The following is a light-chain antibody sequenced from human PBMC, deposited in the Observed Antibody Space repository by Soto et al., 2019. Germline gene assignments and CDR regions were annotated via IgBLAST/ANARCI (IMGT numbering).Light chain of an antibody. Sequence: EIVMTKYPATLSVSPGERATLSCRASQSVSSNLAWYQQKPGQAPRLLIYGASTRATGIPARFSGSGSGTEFTLTISSLQSEDFAVYYCQQYNNWPLWTFGQGTKVDIK. CDR1: QSVSSN. V-gene: IGKV3-15*01. CDR2: GAS. CDR3: QQYNNWPLWT. J-gene: IGKJ1*01.